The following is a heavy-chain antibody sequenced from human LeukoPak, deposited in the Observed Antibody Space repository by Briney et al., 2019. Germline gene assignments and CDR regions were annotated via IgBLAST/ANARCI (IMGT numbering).Heavy chain of an antibody. CDR2: IWYDGSNK. Sequence: GGSLRLSCAASGLTFSSYGMHWVRQAPGKGLEWVAVIWYDGSNKYYADSVKGRFTISRDNSKNTLYLQMNSLRAEDTAVYYCARAHDYYDSSGYYGPQNYFDYWGQGTLVTVSS. J-gene: IGHJ4*02. V-gene: IGHV3-33*01. CDR3: ARAHDYYDSSGYYGPQNYFDY. CDR1: GLTFSSYG. D-gene: IGHD3-22*01.